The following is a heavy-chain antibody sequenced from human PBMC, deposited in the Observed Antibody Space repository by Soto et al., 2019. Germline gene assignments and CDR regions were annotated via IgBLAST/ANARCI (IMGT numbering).Heavy chain of an antibody. D-gene: IGHD6-25*01. V-gene: IGHV3-30*18. J-gene: IGHJ3*01. Sequence: QVHLVESGGGVVQPGRSLRLSCVASGFSFSDSGMHWVRQAPGKGLEWVAAISYDGSNKYYADSVNDRFTISRDNSKNSLSLQINCLRAEDKAVYYCAKSDRYCLGSSGSPEAFDVWGQGTLVSVSS. CDR1: GFSFSDSG. CDR3: AKSDRYCLGSSGSPEAFDV. CDR2: ISYDGSNK.